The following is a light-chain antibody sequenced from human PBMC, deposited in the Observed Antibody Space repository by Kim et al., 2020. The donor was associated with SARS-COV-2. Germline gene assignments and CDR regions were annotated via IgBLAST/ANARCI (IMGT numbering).Light chain of an antibody. V-gene: IGLV2-14*03. J-gene: IGLJ2*01. CDR1: SSDVGGYNY. CDR2: DVS. CDR3: SSYTTSDTLV. Sequence: QSALTQPASVSGSPGQSITLSCTGTSSDVGGYNYVSWYQQHPGEAPRLMIYDVSKRPSGVSYRFSGSKSGNTASLTISGLQAEDEADYYCSSYTTSDTLVFGGGTKLTVL.